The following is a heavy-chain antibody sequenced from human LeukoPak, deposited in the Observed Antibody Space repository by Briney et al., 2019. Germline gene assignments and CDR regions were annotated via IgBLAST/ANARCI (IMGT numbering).Heavy chain of an antibody. CDR1: GFTFSSYA. J-gene: IGHJ4*02. V-gene: IGHV3-23*01. D-gene: IGHD3-22*01. CDR2: ISGSGGST. CDR3: AKVWVPDYYDSSGYYQGFDY. Sequence: GGSLRLSCAASGFTFSSYAMSWVRQAPGKGLEWVPAISGSGGSTYYADSVKGRFTISRDNSKNTLYLQMNSLRAEDTAVYYCAKVWVPDYYDSSGYYQGFDYWGQGTLVTVSS.